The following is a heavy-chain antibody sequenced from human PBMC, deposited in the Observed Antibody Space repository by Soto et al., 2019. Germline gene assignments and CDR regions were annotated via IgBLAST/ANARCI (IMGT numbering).Heavy chain of an antibody. CDR1: GGSISTGGYY. CDR2: IYYSGST. V-gene: IGHV4-31*03. CDR3: ARVPVAGTWYLQY. D-gene: IGHD6-19*01. Sequence: SETLSLTCTVSGGSISTGGYYWNWIRQRPGKGLEWIGYIYYSGSTYYNPSLRSRVTISQDTSKNQISLRLNSLTAADTAKYYCARVPVAGTWYLQYWGQGALVTVYS. J-gene: IGHJ1*01.